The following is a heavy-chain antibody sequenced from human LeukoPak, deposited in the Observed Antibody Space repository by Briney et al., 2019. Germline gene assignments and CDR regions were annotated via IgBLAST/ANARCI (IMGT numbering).Heavy chain of an antibody. Sequence: LGTLSLTCAVSGGSILSTNWWSWIRQPPGKGLEWIGYIYYSGSTDYNPSLKSRVTISVDTSKNQFSLKLSSVTAADTAVYYCAREGVTKYYFDYWGQGTLVTVSS. CDR1: GGSILSTNW. V-gene: IGHV4-59*01. J-gene: IGHJ4*02. CDR3: AREGVTKYYFDY. D-gene: IGHD4-11*01. CDR2: IYYSGST.